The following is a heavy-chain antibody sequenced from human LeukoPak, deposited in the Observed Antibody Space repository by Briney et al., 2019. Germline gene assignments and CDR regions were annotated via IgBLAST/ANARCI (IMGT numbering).Heavy chain of an antibody. CDR1: GYTFTSYY. V-gene: IGHV1-46*01. CDR2: INPSGGST. J-gene: IGHJ4*02. D-gene: IGHD2-15*01. CDR3: ARLALSSVVVAATRFDY. Sequence: ASVKVSCKASGYTFTSYYMHWVRQAPGQGLEWMGIINPSGGSTSYAQKFQGRVTMTGDTSTSTVYMELSSLRSEDTAVYYCARLALSSVVVAATRFDYWGQGTLVTVSS.